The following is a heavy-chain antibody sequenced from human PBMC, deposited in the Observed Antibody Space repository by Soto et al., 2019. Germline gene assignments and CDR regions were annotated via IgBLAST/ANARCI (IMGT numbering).Heavy chain of an antibody. J-gene: IGHJ6*02. CDR1: GYSFTSYW. Sequence: GESLKISCKGSGYSFTSYWISWVRQMPGKGLEWMGRIDPSDSYTNYSPSFQGHVTISADKSISTAYLQWSSLKASDTAMYYCARQTTVTTHYYYGMDVWGQGTTVTVYS. CDR2: IDPSDSYT. CDR3: ARQTTVTTHYYYGMDV. D-gene: IGHD4-4*01. V-gene: IGHV5-10-1*01.